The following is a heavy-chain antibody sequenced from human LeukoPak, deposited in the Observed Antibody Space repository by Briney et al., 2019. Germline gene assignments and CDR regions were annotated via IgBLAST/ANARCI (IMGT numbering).Heavy chain of an antibody. CDR1: GFAFSSYG. CDR2: IRYDGMNK. CDR3: AKDQKVIPAATQLDY. Sequence: GGSLRLSCAASGFAFSSYGMHWVRQAPGKGLEWVAFIRYDGMNKNYADSVKGRFTISRDKSKNTLYLQMNGLRAEDTALYYCAKDQKVIPAATQLDYWGQGTPVTVSS. V-gene: IGHV3-30*02. J-gene: IGHJ4*02. D-gene: IGHD2-2*01.